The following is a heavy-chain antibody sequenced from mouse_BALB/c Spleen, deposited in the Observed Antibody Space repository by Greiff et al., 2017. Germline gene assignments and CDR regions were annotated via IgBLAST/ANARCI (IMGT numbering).Heavy chain of an antibody. D-gene: IGHD1-1*01. CDR2: ISDGGSYT. J-gene: IGHJ3*01. CDR3: ARDYDGSSCPFAY. V-gene: IGHV5-4*02. CDR1: GYTFSDYS. Sequence: DVHLVESGGGLVKPGGSLKLSCEASGYTFSDYSMYWVRQTPEKRLEWVATISDGGSYTYYPDSVKGRFTISRDNAKNNLYLQMRSLKSEDTAMYYCARDYDGSSCPFAYWGQGTLVAVSA.